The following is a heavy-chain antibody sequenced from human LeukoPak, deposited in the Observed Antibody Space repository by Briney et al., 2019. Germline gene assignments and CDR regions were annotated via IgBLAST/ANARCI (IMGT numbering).Heavy chain of an antibody. CDR1: GGSISSYY. CDR3: AREKTDFWSGYPDGMDV. Sequence: SETLSLTCTVSGGSISSYYWSWIRQPPGKGLEWIGYIYYSGSTNYNPSLKSRVTISVDTSKNQFSLKLSSVTAADTAVYYCAREKTDFWSGYPDGMDVWGQGITVTVSS. CDR2: IYYSGST. J-gene: IGHJ6*02. D-gene: IGHD3-3*01. V-gene: IGHV4-59*01.